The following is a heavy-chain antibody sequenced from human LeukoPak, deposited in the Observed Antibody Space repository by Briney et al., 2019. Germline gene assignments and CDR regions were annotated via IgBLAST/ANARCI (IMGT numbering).Heavy chain of an antibody. D-gene: IGHD3-22*01. V-gene: IGHV4-59*01. Sequence: PSETLSLTCTVSGGSISSYYWSWIRQPPGKGLECIEYIYYSGSTNYNPSLKSRVTISVDTSKNQFSLKLSSVTAADTAVYYCARRTYFYDSSGYYFDYWGQGTLVTVSS. CDR3: ARRTYFYDSSGYYFDY. CDR1: GGSISSYY. J-gene: IGHJ4*02. CDR2: IYYSGST.